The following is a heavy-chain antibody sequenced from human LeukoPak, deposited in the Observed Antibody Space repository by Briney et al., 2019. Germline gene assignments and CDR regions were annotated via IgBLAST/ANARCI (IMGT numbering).Heavy chain of an antibody. CDR2: IYYSGST. CDR3: ARHRPYDSTGYYYDFDY. CDR1: GYSIGSGYY. Sequence: SETLSLTCTVSGYSIGSGYYWGWIRQPPGNGLEWIGSIYYSGSTYDNPSLKSRVTISLDTSKNQFSLKLSSVTASDTAVYYCARHRPYDSTGYYYDFDYRGQGTLVTVSS. D-gene: IGHD3-22*01. J-gene: IGHJ4*02. V-gene: IGHV4-38-2*02.